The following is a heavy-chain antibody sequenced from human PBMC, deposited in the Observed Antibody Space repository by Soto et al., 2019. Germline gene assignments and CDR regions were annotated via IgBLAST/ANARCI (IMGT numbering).Heavy chain of an antibody. J-gene: IGHJ6*02. CDR3: ASDGYCSGGSCPWYYYYGMDV. CDR2: ISSSGSTI. CDR1: GFTFSDYY. D-gene: IGHD2-15*01. Sequence: GGSLRLSCAASGFTFSDYYMSWIRQAPGKGLEWVSYISSSGSTIYYADSVKGRFTISRDNAKNSLYLQMNSLRAEDTAVYYCASDGYCSGGSCPWYYYYGMDVWGQGTTVTVSS. V-gene: IGHV3-11*01.